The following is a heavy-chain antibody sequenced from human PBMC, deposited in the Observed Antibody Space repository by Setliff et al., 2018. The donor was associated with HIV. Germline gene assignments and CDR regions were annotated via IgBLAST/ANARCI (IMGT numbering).Heavy chain of an antibody. CDR2: IYYRGGT. D-gene: IGHD3-10*01. Sequence: SETLSLTCTVSGGSVTSGGGYYWSWIRQLPGKGLEWIGNIYYRGGTSYNPSLQSRVSISVDMSKNQFTLKLTSLTTADTAVYYRAREREQVAVTGLGTGRMKSDAYDIWGQGTMVTVSS. J-gene: IGHJ3*02. CDR1: GGSVTSGGGYY. CDR3: AREREQVAVTGLGTGRMKSDAYDI. V-gene: IGHV4-31*03.